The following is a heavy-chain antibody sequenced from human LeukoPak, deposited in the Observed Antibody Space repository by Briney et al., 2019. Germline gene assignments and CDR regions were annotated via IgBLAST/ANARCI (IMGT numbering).Heavy chain of an antibody. Sequence: ASVKVSCKVSGCTLTELSMHWVRQAPGKGREWVGGFDPEDGETIYAQKFQGRVTMTEDTSTDTAYMDLSSLRSEVTAVYYCATSWGPYSSGYGYYWGQGTLVTVSS. CDR1: GCTLTELS. CDR2: FDPEDGET. V-gene: IGHV1-24*01. D-gene: IGHD5-18*01. CDR3: ATSWGPYSSGYGYY. J-gene: IGHJ4*02.